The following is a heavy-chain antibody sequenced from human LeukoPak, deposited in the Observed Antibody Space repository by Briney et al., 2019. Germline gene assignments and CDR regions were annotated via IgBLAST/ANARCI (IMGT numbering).Heavy chain of an antibody. CDR2: ISSSGSTI. J-gene: IGHJ6*02. V-gene: IGHV3-11*01. Sequence: GGSLRLSCAASGFTFSDYYMSWIRQAPGKGLEWVSYISSSGSTIYYADSVKGRFTISRDNAKNSLYLQMNSLRAEDTAVYYCARDLDSVTMIVVVPSGMDVWGQGTTVTISS. CDR1: GFTFSDYY. CDR3: ARDLDSVTMIVVVPSGMDV. D-gene: IGHD3-22*01.